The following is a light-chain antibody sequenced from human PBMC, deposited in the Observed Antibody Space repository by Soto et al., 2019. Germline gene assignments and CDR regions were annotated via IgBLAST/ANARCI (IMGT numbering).Light chain of an antibody. Sequence: QSALTQPPSASGSPGQSVTISCTGTSSDLGDFNYVSWYQQHPGQVPKLMIYEVTKRPSAVPDRFSGSKSGNTASLTVSGLQAEDEADYYCSSRIGGTSVVFGGGTKL. CDR2: EVT. CDR3: SSRIGGTSVV. V-gene: IGLV2-8*01. J-gene: IGLJ2*01. CDR1: SSDLGDFNY.